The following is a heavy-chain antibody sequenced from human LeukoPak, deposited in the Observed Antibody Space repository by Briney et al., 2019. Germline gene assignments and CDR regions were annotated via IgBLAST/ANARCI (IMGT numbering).Heavy chain of an antibody. Sequence: GGSLRLSCAASGFTFSSYGMHWVRQAPGKGLEWVAVIWYDGSNKYYADSVKGRFTISRDNSKNTLYLQMNSLRAEDTAVYYCARDSIAVAGTEFDYWGQGTLVTVSS. CDR2: IWYDGSNK. CDR3: ARDSIAVAGTEFDY. CDR1: GFTFSSYG. J-gene: IGHJ4*02. D-gene: IGHD6-19*01. V-gene: IGHV3-33*01.